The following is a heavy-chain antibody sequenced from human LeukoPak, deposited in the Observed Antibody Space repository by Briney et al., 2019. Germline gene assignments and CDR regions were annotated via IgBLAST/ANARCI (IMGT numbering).Heavy chain of an antibody. CDR3: ASDPPSLTIFGVVFSQIDY. D-gene: IGHD3-3*01. V-gene: IGHV3-11*04. J-gene: IGHJ4*02. CDR2: ISSSGTTM. Sequence: PGGSLRLSCAASGFTFSDYYMSWIRQAPGKGLEWISYISSSGTTMYYADSVKGRFTISRDNAKSSLYLQMNSLRAEDTAVYYCASDPPSLTIFGVVFSQIDYWGQGTLVTVSS. CDR1: GFTFSDYY.